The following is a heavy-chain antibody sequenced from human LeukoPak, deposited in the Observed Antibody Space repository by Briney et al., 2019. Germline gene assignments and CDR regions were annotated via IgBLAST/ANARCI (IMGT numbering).Heavy chain of an antibody. D-gene: IGHD3-22*01. Sequence: GGSLRLSCADSGFTGSSKYMRWVRQAPGKVLEWVSVIYSGGSTYYADSVKGRFTISRDNSKNTLYLQMNSLRAEDTAVYYCARDPQASSGLVYWGQGTLVTVSS. CDR2: IYSGGST. V-gene: IGHV3-66*01. CDR1: GFTGSSKY. CDR3: ARDPQASSGLVY. J-gene: IGHJ4*02.